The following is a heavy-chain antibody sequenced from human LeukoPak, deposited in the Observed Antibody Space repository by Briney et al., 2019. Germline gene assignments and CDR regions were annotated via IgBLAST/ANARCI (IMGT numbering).Heavy chain of an antibody. CDR2: IYSGGST. J-gene: IGHJ6*03. Sequence: PGGSLRLSCAASGFTVSSNYMSWVRQAPGKGLEWVSVIYSGGSTYYADSVKGRFTISRDNSKNTLYLQMNSLRAEDTAVYYCARAGNGWYSEHYYYYMDVWGKGTTVTVSS. V-gene: IGHV3-53*05. CDR3: ARAGNGWYSEHYYYYMDV. CDR1: GFTVSSNY. D-gene: IGHD6-19*01.